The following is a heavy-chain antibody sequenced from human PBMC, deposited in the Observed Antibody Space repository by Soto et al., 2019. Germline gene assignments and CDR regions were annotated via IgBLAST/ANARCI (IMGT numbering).Heavy chain of an antibody. V-gene: IGHV3-21*01. Sequence: GGSLRLSCAASGFTFSSYSMNWVRQAPGKGLEWVSSISSSSSYIYYAESVKGRFTISRDNAKNSLYLQMNSLRAEDTAVYYCARAHSSLAFDYWGQGTLVTVSS. CDR1: GFTFSSYS. CDR3: ARAHSSLAFDY. CDR2: ISSSSSYI. J-gene: IGHJ4*02. D-gene: IGHD2-21*01.